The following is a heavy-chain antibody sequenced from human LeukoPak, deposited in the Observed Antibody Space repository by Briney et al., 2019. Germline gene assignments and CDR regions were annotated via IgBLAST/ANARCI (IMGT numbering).Heavy chain of an antibody. CDR2: ISAYNGNT. J-gene: IGHJ4*02. D-gene: IGHD3-3*01. Sequence: ASVKVSCKASGYTFTSYGISWVRQAPGQGLEWMGWISAYNGNTNYAQKLQGRVTMTTDTSTSTAYMELRSLRSDDTAVYYCARVTPYYDFWSGYQGVLDYWGQGTLVTVSS. V-gene: IGHV1-18*01. CDR3: ARVTPYYDFWSGYQGVLDY. CDR1: GYTFTSYG.